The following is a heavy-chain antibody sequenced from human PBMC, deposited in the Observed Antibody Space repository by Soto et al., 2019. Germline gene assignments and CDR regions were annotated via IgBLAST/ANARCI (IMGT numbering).Heavy chain of an antibody. V-gene: IGHV4-39*01. J-gene: IGHJ4*02. CDR2: IYYSGST. Sequence: LSLTCTVSGGSISSSSYYWGWIRQPPGKGLEWIGSIYYSGSTYYNPSLKSRVTISVDTSKNQFSLKLSSVTAADTAVYYCAGGLYCSGGSCYSLLFDYWGQGTLVTVSS. CDR1: GGSISSSSYY. D-gene: IGHD2-15*01. CDR3: AGGLYCSGGSCYSLLFDY.